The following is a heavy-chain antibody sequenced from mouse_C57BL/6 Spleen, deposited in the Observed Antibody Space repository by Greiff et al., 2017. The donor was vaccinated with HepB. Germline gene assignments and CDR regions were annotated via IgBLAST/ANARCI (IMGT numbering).Heavy chain of an antibody. D-gene: IGHD2-3*01. J-gene: IGHJ3*01. CDR2: IDPSDSYT. CDR3: ARSGGYYEGFAY. Sequence: VQLQQPGAELVKPGASVKLSCKASGYTFTSYWMQWVKQRPGQGLEWIGEIDPSDSYTNYNQKFKGKATLTVDTSSSTAYMQLSSLTSEDSAVYYCARSGGYYEGFAYWGQGTLVTVSA. V-gene: IGHV1-50*01. CDR1: GYTFTSYW.